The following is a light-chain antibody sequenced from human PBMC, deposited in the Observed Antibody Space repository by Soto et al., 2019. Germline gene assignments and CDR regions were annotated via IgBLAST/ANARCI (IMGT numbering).Light chain of an antibody. CDR2: GAS. V-gene: IGKV1-9*01. CDR1: QGISTY. Sequence: DIQMTQSPSFLSASIGDRVTITCRASQGISTYLAWYQQKPGQAPKSLIYGASTLQSGVPSRFSGGGSGTEFTLTISSLQPEDFATYYCQQLNSYPRTFGQGTKVEV. J-gene: IGKJ1*01. CDR3: QQLNSYPRT.